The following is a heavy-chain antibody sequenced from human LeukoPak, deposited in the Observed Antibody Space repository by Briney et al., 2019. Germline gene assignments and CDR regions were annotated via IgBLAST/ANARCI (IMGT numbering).Heavy chain of an antibody. CDR2: INSDGSST. CDR1: GFPLSIHW. J-gene: IGHJ4*02. V-gene: IGHV3-74*01. D-gene: IGHD3-22*01. Sequence: GGSLTLPCAASGFPLSIHWMHGARHAPGEGLVWVSRINSDGSSTSYADSVKGRFTISRDNAKHTLYLQMKRLRAEDTAVYYCARVANYYDSSGYPDYWGQGTLVTVSS. CDR3: ARVANYYDSSGYPDY.